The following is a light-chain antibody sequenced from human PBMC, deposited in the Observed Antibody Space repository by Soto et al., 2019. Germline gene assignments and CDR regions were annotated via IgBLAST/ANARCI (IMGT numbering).Light chain of an antibody. CDR2: AAS. Sequence: DIQMTQSPSSVSAFVGARVTITCRASQGINTWLAWYQQKAGKAPKLLIYAASSLQSGVPSRFSGSGSGTDFTLTISSLQPEDSATYFCQQANSFPLTFGGGTIIEIK. CDR3: QQANSFPLT. V-gene: IGKV1-12*01. CDR1: QGINTW. J-gene: IGKJ4*01.